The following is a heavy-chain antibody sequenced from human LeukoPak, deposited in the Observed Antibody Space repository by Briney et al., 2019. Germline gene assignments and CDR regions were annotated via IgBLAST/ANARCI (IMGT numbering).Heavy chain of an antibody. V-gene: IGHV3-64D*06. J-gene: IGHJ4*02. CDR1: GFTFSSFA. D-gene: IGHD6-19*01. Sequence: GGSLRLSCSASGFTFSSFAMHWVRQAPGKGLEYVSGISRNGGSTYYADSVKGRFTISRDNSKNTLYLQMSSLRPEDTAVYYCVNQISGWVYWGQGTLVTVSS. CDR2: ISRNGGST. CDR3: VNQISGWVY.